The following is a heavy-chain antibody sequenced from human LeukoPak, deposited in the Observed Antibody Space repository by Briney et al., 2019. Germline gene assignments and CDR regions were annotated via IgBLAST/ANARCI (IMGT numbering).Heavy chain of an antibody. CDR1: GYTFTGYY. Sequence: ASVKVSCKASGYTFTGYYMHWVRQAPGQGLEWMGWINPNSGGTNYAQKFQGRVTMTRNKSISTAYMELSRLRSEDTAVYYGARGAKEDYCEVYYFAYWGQGTRVTVS. CDR2: INPNSGGT. D-gene: IGHD3-10*01. V-gene: IGHV1-2*02. J-gene: IGHJ4*02. CDR3: ARGAKEDYCEVYYFAY.